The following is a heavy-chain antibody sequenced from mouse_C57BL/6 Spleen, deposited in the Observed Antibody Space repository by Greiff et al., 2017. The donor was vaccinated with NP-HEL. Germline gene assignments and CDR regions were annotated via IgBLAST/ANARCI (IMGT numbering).Heavy chain of an antibody. V-gene: IGHV1-69*01. D-gene: IGHD2-3*01. Sequence: QVQLQQPGAELVMPGASVKLSCKASGYTFTSYWMHWVKQRPGQGLEWIGEIDPSDSYTNYNQKFKGKSTLTVDKSSSTAYMQLSSLTSEYSAVYYCARSVDTRDFDYWGQGTTLTVSS. CDR3: ARSVDTRDFDY. J-gene: IGHJ2*01. CDR2: IDPSDSYT. CDR1: GYTFTSYW.